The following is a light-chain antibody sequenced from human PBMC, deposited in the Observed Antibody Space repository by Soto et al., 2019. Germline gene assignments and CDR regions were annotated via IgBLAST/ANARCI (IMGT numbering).Light chain of an antibody. CDR2: GAS. V-gene: IGKV3-20*01. CDR3: QQYGSSGT. J-gene: IGKJ1*01. Sequence: EIVLTQSPSTRSLSPWERPTLSFVASQSVSNNYLAWYQQKPGQAPRLLIYGASNRATGIPDRFSGSGSGTDFTLTISRLEPEDFAVYYCQQYGSSGTFGQGTKVDIK. CDR1: QSVSNNY.